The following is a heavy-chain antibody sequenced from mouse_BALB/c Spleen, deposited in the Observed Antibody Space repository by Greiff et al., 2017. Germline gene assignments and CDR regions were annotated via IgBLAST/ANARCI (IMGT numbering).Heavy chain of an antibody. CDR2: INPYNDGT. D-gene: IGHD2-4*01. Sequence: VQLKESGPELVKPGASVKMSCKASGYTFTSYVMHWVKQKPGQGLEWIGYINPYNDGTKYNEKFKGKATLTSDKSSSTAYMELSSLTSEDSAVYYCARRGDYGVFAYWGQGTLVTVSA. V-gene: IGHV1-14*01. CDR1: GYTFTSYV. J-gene: IGHJ3*01. CDR3: ARRGDYGVFAY.